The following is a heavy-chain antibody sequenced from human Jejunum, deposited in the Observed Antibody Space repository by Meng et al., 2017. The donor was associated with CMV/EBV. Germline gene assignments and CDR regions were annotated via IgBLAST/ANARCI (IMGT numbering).Heavy chain of an antibody. D-gene: IGHD1-14*01. CDR1: GVSISSSYHY. J-gene: IGHJ2*01. CDR3: AKDVNPLNWFFDV. Sequence: QVERPESGPGLVNPSQTLSPNCTVSGVSISSSYHYWAWVRQSPGKGLEWIGSISHSGATYYTPSLTSRLTMSVDTSKNQFSLKLSFVTAADTAVYYCAKDVNPLNWFFDVWGRGTLVTVSS. CDR2: ISHSGAT. V-gene: IGHV4-39*07.